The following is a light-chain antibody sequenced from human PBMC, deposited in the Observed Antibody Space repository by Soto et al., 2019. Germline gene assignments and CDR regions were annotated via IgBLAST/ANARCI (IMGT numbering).Light chain of an antibody. J-gene: IGKJ2*01. CDR2: DAS. CDR1: QSISSW. V-gene: IGKV1-5*01. Sequence: DIQMTQSPSTLSASVGDRVTITCRASQSISSWLAWYQQKPGKAPKLLIYDASSLESGAPSRFSGSGSGTEFTLTISSLQPDDFATYYCQQYNSYLYTFGQGTKVDSK. CDR3: QQYNSYLYT.